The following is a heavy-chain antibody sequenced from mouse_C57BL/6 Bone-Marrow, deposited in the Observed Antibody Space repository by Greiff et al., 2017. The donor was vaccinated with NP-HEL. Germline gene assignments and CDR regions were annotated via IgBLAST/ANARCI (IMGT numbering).Heavy chain of an antibody. J-gene: IGHJ4*01. Sequence: QVQLQQPGAELVMPGASVKLSCKASGYTFTSYWMHWVKQRPGQGLEWIGEIDPSDSYTNYNQKFKGKSTLTVDKSSSTAYMQLSSLTSEDSAVYYCAREPIYSSAMDYWGQGTSVTVSS. D-gene: IGHD2-1*01. CDR1: GYTFTSYW. CDR2: IDPSDSYT. CDR3: AREPIYSSAMDY. V-gene: IGHV1-69*01.